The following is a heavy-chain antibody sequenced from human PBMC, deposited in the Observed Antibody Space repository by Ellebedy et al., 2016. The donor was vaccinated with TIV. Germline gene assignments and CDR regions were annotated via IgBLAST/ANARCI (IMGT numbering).Heavy chain of an antibody. CDR3: ARDSSPAGPYYYGMDV. Sequence: PGGSLRLSCAASGLTVSDSYMSRVRQAPGKGLEWVANIYSGGNTYYADSVKGRFTVSRDTSKNTLYLQMSSLRAEDTALYYCARDSSPAGPYYYGMDVWGPGTTVTVSS. CDR2: IYSGGNT. J-gene: IGHJ6*02. CDR1: GLTVSDSY. V-gene: IGHV3-66*01. D-gene: IGHD2-2*01.